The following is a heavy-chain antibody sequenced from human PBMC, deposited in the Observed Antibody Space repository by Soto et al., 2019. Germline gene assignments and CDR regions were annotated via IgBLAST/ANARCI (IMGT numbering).Heavy chain of an antibody. CDR2: ISGSGGST. J-gene: IGHJ6*02. D-gene: IGHD2-15*01. Sequence: PGGSLRLSCAASGFTFSSYAMSWVRQAPGKGLEWVSAISGSGGSTYYADSVKGRFTISRDNSKNTLYLQMNSLRAEDTAVYYCAKDKKGSESVVAAVSYGMDVWGQGTTVTVSS. V-gene: IGHV3-23*01. CDR3: AKDKKGSESVVAAVSYGMDV. CDR1: GFTFSSYA.